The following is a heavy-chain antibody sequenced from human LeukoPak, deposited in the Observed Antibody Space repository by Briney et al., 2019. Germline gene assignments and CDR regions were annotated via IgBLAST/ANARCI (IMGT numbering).Heavy chain of an antibody. CDR3: ARAPGDPPNY. J-gene: IGHJ4*02. CDR2: IKQDGSEI. V-gene: IGHV3-7*03. CDR1: GFTFSSYW. Sequence: GGSLRLSCAASGFTFSSYWMSWVRQAPGKGLEWVANIKQDGSEIYYVDSVKGRFTISRDNAKNSLYLQMKSLRVEDTAVYYCARAPGDPPNYWGQGTLVTVSS.